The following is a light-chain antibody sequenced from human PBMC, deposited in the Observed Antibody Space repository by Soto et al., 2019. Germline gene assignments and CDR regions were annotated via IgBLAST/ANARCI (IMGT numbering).Light chain of an antibody. V-gene: IGLV2-14*01. CDR2: EVS. CDR3: SSYTSSSTLDYV. J-gene: IGLJ1*01. CDR1: SSDVGGYNY. Sequence: QSALTQPASVSGSPGQSITISCTGTSSDVGGYNYVSWYQQHPGKAPKLMIYEVSNWPSGVSNRFSGSKSGNTASLTISGLQAEDEADYYCSSYTSSSTLDYVFGTGTKLTVL.